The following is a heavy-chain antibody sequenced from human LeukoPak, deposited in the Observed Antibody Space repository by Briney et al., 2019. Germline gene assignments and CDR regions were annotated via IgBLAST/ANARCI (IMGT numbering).Heavy chain of an antibody. J-gene: IGHJ4*02. V-gene: IGHV4-34*01. CDR3: ARRGGTIFGVVIPQRWDYFDY. CDR1: GGSFSGYY. D-gene: IGHD3-3*01. Sequence: SETLPLTCAVYGGSFSGYYWSWIRQPPGKGLEWIGEINHSGSTNYNPSLKSRVTISVDTSKNQFSLKLSSVTAADTAVYYCARRGGTIFGVVIPQRWDYFDYWGQGTLVTVSS. CDR2: INHSGST.